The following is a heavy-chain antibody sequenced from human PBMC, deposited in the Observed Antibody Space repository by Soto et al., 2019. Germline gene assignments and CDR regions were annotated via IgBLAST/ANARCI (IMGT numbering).Heavy chain of an antibody. Sequence: QVQLVQSGAEVKKPGSSVKVSCKASGGTFSSYIISWVRQAPGQGLEWMGRIIPILGIANYAQKFQGRVMITADKSTSTAYMELSSLRSEDTAVYNCARDSQSEMATDWGQGTLVTVSS. J-gene: IGHJ4*02. CDR2: IIPILGIA. D-gene: IGHD5-12*01. V-gene: IGHV1-69*08. CDR3: ARDSQSEMATD. CDR1: GGTFSSYI.